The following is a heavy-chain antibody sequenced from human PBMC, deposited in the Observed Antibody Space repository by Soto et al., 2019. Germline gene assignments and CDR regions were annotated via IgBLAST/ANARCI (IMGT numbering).Heavy chain of an antibody. CDR2: IIPIFGTA. V-gene: IGHV1-69*13. D-gene: IGHD6-6*01. J-gene: IGHJ4*02. CDR1: GGTFSSYA. CDR3: ARDGIAARQRRVGYVYYFDY. Sequence: SVKVSCKASGGTFSSYAISWVRQAPGQGLEWMGGIIPIFGTANYAQKFQGRVTITADESTSTAYMELSSLRSENTAVYYCARDGIAARQRRVGYVYYFDYWGQGTLVTVSS.